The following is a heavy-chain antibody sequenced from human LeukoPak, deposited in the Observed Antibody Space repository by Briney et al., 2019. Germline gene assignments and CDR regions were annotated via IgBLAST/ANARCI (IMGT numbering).Heavy chain of an antibody. CDR2: ISYDGSNK. J-gene: IGHJ5*02. Sequence: GGSLRLSCAASGFTFSSYYMHWVRQAPGKGLEWVAVISYDGSNKYYADSVKGRFTISRDNSKNTLYLQMNSLRAEDTAVYYCAKDRGSGWFDPWGQGTLVTVSS. D-gene: IGHD2-15*01. CDR1: GFTFSSYY. V-gene: IGHV3-30*18. CDR3: AKDRGSGWFDP.